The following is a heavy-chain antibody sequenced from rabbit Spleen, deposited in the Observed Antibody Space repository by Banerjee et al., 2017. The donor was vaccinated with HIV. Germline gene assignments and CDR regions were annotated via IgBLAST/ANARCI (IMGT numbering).Heavy chain of an antibody. J-gene: IGHJ4*01. V-gene: IGHV1S45*01. Sequence: QQQLEESGGGLVKPGGTLTLTCKASGFSFSSSDYMCWVRQAPGKGLEWIACIDTSDGDTDYANWPKGRFTISKASSTTVTLQMTSLTAADTATYFCARDPTTGDSAYFDLWGPGTLVTV. CDR3: ARDPTTGDSAYFDL. CDR1: GFSFSSSDY. D-gene: IGHD7-1*01. CDR2: IDTSDGDT.